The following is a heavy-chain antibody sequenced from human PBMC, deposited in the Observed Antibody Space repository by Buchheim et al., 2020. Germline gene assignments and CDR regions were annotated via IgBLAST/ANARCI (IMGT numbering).Heavy chain of an antibody. CDR1: GGSVSSGSYY. V-gene: IGHV4-61*01. CDR3: ARDPLYCISTSCYHYYYYGMDV. CDR2: IYYSGST. Sequence: QVQLQESGPGLVKPSETLSLTCTVSGGSVSSGSYYWSWIRQPPGKGLEWIGYIYYSGSTNYNPSLKSRVTISVDTSKNQFSLKLSSVTAADTAVYYCARDPLYCISTSCYHYYYYGMDVWGQGTT. D-gene: IGHD2-2*01. J-gene: IGHJ6*02.